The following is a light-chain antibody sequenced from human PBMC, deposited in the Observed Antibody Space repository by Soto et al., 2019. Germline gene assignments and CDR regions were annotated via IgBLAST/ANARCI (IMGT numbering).Light chain of an antibody. J-gene: IGKJ4*01. V-gene: IGKV3-20*01. CDR1: QSVSSSY. CDR3: QQYGSSPLT. CDR2: GGS. Sequence: EIVLTQSPGTLSLSPGERATLSCRASQSVSSSYLAWYQQKPGQAPRLLIYGGSSRATGIPDRFSGSGSGTDFTLTISRLEPEDFAGYYCQQYGSSPLTVGGWTKVEIK.